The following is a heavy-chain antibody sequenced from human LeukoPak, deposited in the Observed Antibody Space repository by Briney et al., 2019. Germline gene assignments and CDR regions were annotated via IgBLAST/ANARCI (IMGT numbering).Heavy chain of an antibody. D-gene: IGHD2-2*01. J-gene: IGHJ3*02. V-gene: IGHV3-7*01. CDR1: GFTFSSYW. CDR3: ARDLSTSGGFDI. Sequence: SGESLQISCAASGFTFSSYWMAWVRQAPGKGLEWVANINQDGSERYYVDSVKGRFTISRDNAKSSLFLQVNSLRAEDTAVYHCARDLSTSGGFDIWGQGTMVTVSS. CDR2: INQDGSER.